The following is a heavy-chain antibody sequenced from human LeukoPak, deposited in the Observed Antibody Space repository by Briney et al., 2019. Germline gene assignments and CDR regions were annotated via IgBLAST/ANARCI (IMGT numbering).Heavy chain of an antibody. D-gene: IGHD5-12*01. CDR3: ARRVEGYDAFDI. CDR1: GGSISSYY. CDR2: IYYSGST. Sequence: SETLSLTCTVSGGSISSYYWSWIRQPPGKGLEWIGYIYYSGSTNYNPSLKSRVTISVDTSKNQFSLKLSSVTAADTAVYYCARRVEGYDAFDIWGQGTMVTVSS. V-gene: IGHV4-59*08. J-gene: IGHJ3*02.